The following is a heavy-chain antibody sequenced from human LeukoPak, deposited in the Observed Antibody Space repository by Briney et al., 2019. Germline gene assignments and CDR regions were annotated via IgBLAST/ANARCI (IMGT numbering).Heavy chain of an antibody. V-gene: IGHV3-48*03. J-gene: IGHJ4*02. CDR3: AREDLGPSKADFDC. D-gene: IGHD1-26*01. CDR1: GFTFSSYE. Sequence: GGSLRLSCAASGFTFSSYEMNWVRQAPGKGLEWVSYISSNGSTIYYADSVKGRFTISRDNSENMLYLQMNSLRLDDTAVYYCAREDLGPSKADFDCWGQGTLVTVSS. CDR2: ISSNGSTI.